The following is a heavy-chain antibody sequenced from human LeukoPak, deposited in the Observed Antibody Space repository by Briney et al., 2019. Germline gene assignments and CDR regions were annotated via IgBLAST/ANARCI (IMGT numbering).Heavy chain of an antibody. Sequence: SETLSLTCTVSGYSISSGYYWGWIRQPPGKGLEWFGSIYHSGSTYYNPSLKSRVTISVDTSKNPFSLKLSSVTAADTAVYYCARTITIFGVAGKIDYWGQGTLVTVSS. CDR1: GYSISSGYY. CDR3: ARTITIFGVAGKIDY. J-gene: IGHJ4*02. V-gene: IGHV4-38-2*02. D-gene: IGHD3-3*01. CDR2: IYHSGST.